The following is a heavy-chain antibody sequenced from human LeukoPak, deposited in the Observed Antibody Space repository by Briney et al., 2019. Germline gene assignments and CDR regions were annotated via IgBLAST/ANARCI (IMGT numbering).Heavy chain of an antibody. J-gene: IGHJ4*02. CDR2: ISSSGSTI. D-gene: IGHD3-22*01. V-gene: IGHV3-11*01. CDR3: AKDLYYHDSSGYYLY. CDR1: GFTFSDYY. Sequence: PGGSLRLSCAASGFTFSDYYMSWIRQAPGKGLEWVSYISSSGSTIYYADSVKGRFTISRDNAKNSLYLQMNSLRAEDTAVYYCAKDLYYHDSSGYYLYWGQGTLVTVSS.